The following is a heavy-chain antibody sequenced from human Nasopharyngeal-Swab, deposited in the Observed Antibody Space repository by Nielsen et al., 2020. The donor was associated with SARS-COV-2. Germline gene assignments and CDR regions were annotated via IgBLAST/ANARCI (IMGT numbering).Heavy chain of an antibody. Sequence: SGPTLVKPTQTLTLTCTFSGFSLRTSGMRVSWIGQPPGKALEWLARIDWDDDKFYSTSLKTRLTISKDTSKNRVVLTMTNMDPVDTATYYCARVDVDTSMTHWGQGTLVTVSS. CDR3: ARVDVDTSMTH. J-gene: IGHJ4*02. V-gene: IGHV2-70*04. CDR2: IDWDDDK. CDR1: GFSLRTSGMR. D-gene: IGHD5-18*01.